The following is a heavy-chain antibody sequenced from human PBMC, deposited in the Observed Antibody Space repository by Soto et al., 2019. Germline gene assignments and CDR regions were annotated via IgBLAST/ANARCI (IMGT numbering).Heavy chain of an antibody. CDR1: GYTFTSYA. V-gene: IGHV1-3*01. D-gene: IGHD2-15*01. Sequence: ASVKVSCKASGYTFTSYAMHWVRQAPGQRXEWMGWINAGNGNTKYSQKFQGRVTITRDTSASTAYMELSSLRSEDTAVYYCARGLIDCSGGSCYSLYYGMDVWGQGTTVTVSS. CDR2: INAGNGNT. CDR3: ARGLIDCSGGSCYSLYYGMDV. J-gene: IGHJ6*02.